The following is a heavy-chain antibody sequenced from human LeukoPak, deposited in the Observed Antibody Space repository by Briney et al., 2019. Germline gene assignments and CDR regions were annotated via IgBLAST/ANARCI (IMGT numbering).Heavy chain of an antibody. CDR2: ISGSGGST. D-gene: IGHD2-15*01. Sequence: GRSLRLSCAASGFTFDDYAMHWVRQAPGKGLEWVSAISGSGGSTYYADSVKGRFTISRDNSRNTLYLQMSSLRAEDTAVYYCAKGAAYYYYYGMDVWGKGTTVTVSS. CDR3: AKGAAYYYYYGMDV. CDR1: GFTFDDYA. V-gene: IGHV3-23*01. J-gene: IGHJ6*04.